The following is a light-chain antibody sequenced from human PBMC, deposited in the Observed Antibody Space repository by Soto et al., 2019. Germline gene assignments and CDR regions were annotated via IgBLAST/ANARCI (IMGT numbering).Light chain of an antibody. Sequence: EIVLTQSPGTLSLSPGERATLSCRASQSVSSIYLAWYQQKPGQAPRLLIYGASTRATGIPDRFGGSGSGTDFTLTISRLEPEDSAVYYCQQYGSSLFTFGPGTKVDIK. V-gene: IGKV3-20*01. CDR1: QSVSSIY. CDR2: GAS. J-gene: IGKJ3*01. CDR3: QQYGSSLFT.